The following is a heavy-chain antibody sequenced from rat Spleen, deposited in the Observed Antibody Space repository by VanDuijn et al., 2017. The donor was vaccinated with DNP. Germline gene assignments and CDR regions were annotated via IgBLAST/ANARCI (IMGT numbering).Heavy chain of an antibody. D-gene: IGHD5-1*01. CDR3: ARIGGANWGYYCDY. Sequence: QVQLKESGPGLVQSSQTLSLTCTVSGFSLTSHNVAWVRQPPGRGLEWIAAISNSGITYFNSALKSRLSISRDTSKSQVFLKMNSLQTEDTAMYFCARIGGANWGYYCDYWGQGVMVTVSS. V-gene: IGHV2-6*01. CDR1: GFSLTSHN. J-gene: IGHJ2*01. CDR2: ISNSGIT.